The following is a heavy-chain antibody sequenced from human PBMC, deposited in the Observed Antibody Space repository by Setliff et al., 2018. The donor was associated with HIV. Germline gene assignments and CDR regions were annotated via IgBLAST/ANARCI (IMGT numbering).Heavy chain of an antibody. Sequence: SETLSLTCGVSGYSISSGYYWGWIRQPPGKGLEWIGRVHSSATSNYNPSLKGRVAMSVDTAKNQFSLKLTSVSAADTAVYFCARDRIEVIAETPHDVFDIWGRGTRVTVSS. CDR2: VHSSATS. V-gene: IGHV4-38-2*02. J-gene: IGHJ3*02. CDR3: ARDRIEVIAETPHDVFDI. CDR1: GYSISSGYY. D-gene: IGHD6-13*01.